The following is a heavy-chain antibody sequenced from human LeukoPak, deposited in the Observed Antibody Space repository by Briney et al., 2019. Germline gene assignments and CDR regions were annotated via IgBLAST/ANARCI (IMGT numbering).Heavy chain of an antibody. V-gene: IGHV4-59*01. CDR2: IYYSGST. CDR1: GGSIRSYY. D-gene: IGHD5-18*01. J-gene: IGHJ4*02. Sequence: SETLSLTCTVSGGSIRSYYWSWIRQPPGKGLEWIGYIYYSGSTNYNPSLKSRVTISVDTSKNQFSLKLSSVTAADTAVYCCARLLVDTAMVRFDYWGQGTLVTVSS. CDR3: ARLLVDTAMVRFDY.